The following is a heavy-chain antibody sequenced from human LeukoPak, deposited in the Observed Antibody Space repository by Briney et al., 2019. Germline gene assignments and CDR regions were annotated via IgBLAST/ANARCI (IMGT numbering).Heavy chain of an antibody. D-gene: IGHD5-24*01. CDR1: GFTLSSYW. CDR3: TRVGYIDEGIDY. V-gene: IGHV3-7*04. CDR2: IKQDGSKK. Sequence: GGSLRLSCAASGFTLSSYWMTWVRQAPGKGLEWVANIKQDGSKKSYVDSVKGRFTISRDNAKNSLYLQMNSLRAEDTAIYYCTRVGYIDEGIDYWGQGTLVTVSS. J-gene: IGHJ4*02.